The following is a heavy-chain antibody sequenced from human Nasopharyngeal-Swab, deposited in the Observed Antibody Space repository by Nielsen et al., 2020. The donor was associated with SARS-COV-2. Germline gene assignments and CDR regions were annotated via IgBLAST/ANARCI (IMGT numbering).Heavy chain of an antibody. CDR1: GGTFSSYA. CDR3: ARDGGYDSSGIDAFDI. CDR2: IIPILGIA. V-gene: IGHV1-69*10. D-gene: IGHD3-22*01. Sequence: SVKVSCKASGGTFSSYAISWVRQAPGQGLEWMGGIIPILGIANYAQKFQGRVTITADKSTSTAYMELSSLRSEDTAVYYCARDGGYDSSGIDAFDIWGQGTMVTVSS. J-gene: IGHJ3*02.